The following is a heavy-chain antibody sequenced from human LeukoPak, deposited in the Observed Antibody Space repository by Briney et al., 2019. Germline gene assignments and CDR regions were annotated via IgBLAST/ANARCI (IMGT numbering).Heavy chain of an antibody. Sequence: GGSLRLSCAASGFTFNSYGMHWVRQAPGKGLEWVAVISYDGSNKYYADSVKGRFTISRDNSKNTLYLQMNSLRAEDTAVYYCAKDRSGWASYYYYGMDVWGQGTTVTVSS. J-gene: IGHJ6*02. V-gene: IGHV3-30*18. CDR1: GFTFNSYG. CDR2: ISYDGSNK. CDR3: AKDRSGWASYYYYGMDV. D-gene: IGHD6-19*01.